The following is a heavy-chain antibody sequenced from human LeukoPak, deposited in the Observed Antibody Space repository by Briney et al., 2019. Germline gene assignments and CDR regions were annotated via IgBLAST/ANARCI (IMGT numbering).Heavy chain of an antibody. CDR2: IIPIFGTA. J-gene: IGHJ4*02. V-gene: IGHV1-69*13. D-gene: IGHD6-13*01. CDR1: GGTFSSYA. Sequence: SVKVSCKASGGTFSSYAISWVRQAPGQGLEWMGGIIPIFGTANYAQKFQGRVTITADESTSTAYMELSSLRSEDTAVYYCARGGGPGIAAAGPFDYWGQGTLVTVSP. CDR3: ARGGGPGIAAAGPFDY.